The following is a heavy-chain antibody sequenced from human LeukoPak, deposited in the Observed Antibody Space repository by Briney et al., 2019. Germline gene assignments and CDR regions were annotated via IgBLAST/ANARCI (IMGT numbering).Heavy chain of an antibody. D-gene: IGHD6-13*01. CDR1: GYTFTGYY. J-gene: IGHJ4*02. CDR3: ARAMYSSSWYVLDY. Sequence: ASVKVSCKASGYTFTGYYMHWVRQAPGQGLEWMGWINPNSGGTNYAQKFQGWVTMTRDTSISTAYMELSGLGSDDTAVYYCARAMYSSSWYVLDYWGQGTLVTVSS. V-gene: IGHV1-2*04. CDR2: INPNSGGT.